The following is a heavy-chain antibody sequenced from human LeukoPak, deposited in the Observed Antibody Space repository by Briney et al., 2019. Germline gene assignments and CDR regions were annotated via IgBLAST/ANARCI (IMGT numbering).Heavy chain of an antibody. Sequence: SETLSLTCTVSAGSISSYYWSWIRQPPGKGLEWIGYIYYSGSTNYNPSLKSRVTISVDTSKNQFSLKLSSVTAADTAVYYCGRRVVSNYYNYYMDVWGKGTTVTVSS. CDR2: IYYSGST. V-gene: IGHV4-59*08. D-gene: IGHD2-15*01. CDR3: GRRVVSNYYNYYMDV. CDR1: AGSISSYY. J-gene: IGHJ6*03.